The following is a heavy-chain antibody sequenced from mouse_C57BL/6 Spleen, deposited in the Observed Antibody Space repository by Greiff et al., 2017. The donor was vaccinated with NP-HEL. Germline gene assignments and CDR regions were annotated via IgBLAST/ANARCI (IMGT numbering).Heavy chain of an antibody. CDR1: GYTFTSYW. CDR2: IYPGSGST. CDR3: AFWDRGYFEV. Sequence: QVQLQQPGAELVKPGASVKMSCKASGYTFTSYWITWVKQRPGQGLEWIGDIYPGSGSTKYIEKFKSKATLTVDTSSSTAYMQLSSLTSEDSAVYYCAFWDRGYFEVWGTGTTVTVSS. J-gene: IGHJ1*03. D-gene: IGHD3-3*01. V-gene: IGHV1-55*01.